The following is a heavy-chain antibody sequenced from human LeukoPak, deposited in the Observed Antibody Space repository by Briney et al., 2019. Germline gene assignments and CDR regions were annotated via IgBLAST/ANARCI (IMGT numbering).Heavy chain of an antibody. Sequence: SETLSLTCTVSGGSVSSGSYYWCWIRQPPGKGLEWIGYIYYSGSTNYNPSLKSRVTISVDTSKNQFSLKLSSVTAADTAVYYCARAVVVVAATFWFDPWGQGTLVTVSS. CDR1: GGSVSSGSYY. J-gene: IGHJ5*02. D-gene: IGHD2-15*01. CDR2: IYYSGST. V-gene: IGHV4-61*01. CDR3: ARAVVVVAATFWFDP.